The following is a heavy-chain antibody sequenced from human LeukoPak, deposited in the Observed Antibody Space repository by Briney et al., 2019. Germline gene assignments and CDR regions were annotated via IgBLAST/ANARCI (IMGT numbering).Heavy chain of an antibody. D-gene: IGHD1-26*01. CDR2: ISYDGSNK. Sequence: GGSLRLSCAASGFTFSSYGMHWVRQAPGKGLEWVAVISYDGSNKYYADSVKGRFTISRDNSKNTLYLQMNSLRAEDTAVYYCAKAPYSGSYPSLFDYWGQGTLVTVSS. CDR1: GFTFSSYG. J-gene: IGHJ4*02. CDR3: AKAPYSGSYPSLFDY. V-gene: IGHV3-30*18.